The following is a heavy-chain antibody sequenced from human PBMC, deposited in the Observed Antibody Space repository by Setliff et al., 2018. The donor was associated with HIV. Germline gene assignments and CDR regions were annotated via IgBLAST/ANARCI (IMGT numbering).Heavy chain of an antibody. CDR1: GDSLRSTNSY. CDR3: ARVQRGRGYSHGHWYFNL. Sequence: SETLSLTCTVSGDSLRSTNSYWGWIRQPPGKALEWIGTIYYTGSAFYNPSLKSRVTMSVDTSKSQFSLGLTLVTAADTAIYYCARVQRGRGYSHGHWYFNLWGRGTLVTVSS. D-gene: IGHD5-18*01. V-gene: IGHV4-39*07. CDR2: IYYTGSA. J-gene: IGHJ2*01.